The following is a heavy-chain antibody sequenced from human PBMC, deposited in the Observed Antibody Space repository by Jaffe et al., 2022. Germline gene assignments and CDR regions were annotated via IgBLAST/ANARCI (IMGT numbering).Heavy chain of an antibody. J-gene: IGHJ3*02. CDR2: ISYDGSNK. V-gene: IGHV3-30*18. Sequence: QVQLVESGGGVVQPGRSLRLSCAASGFTFSSYGMHWVRQAPGKGLEWVAVISYDGSNKYYADSVKGRFTISRDNSKNTLYLQMNSLRAEDTAVYYCAKDYCSGGSCYSGGAHINAFDIWGQGTMVTVSS. CDR1: GFTFSSYG. CDR3: AKDYCSGGSCYSGGAHINAFDI. D-gene: IGHD2-15*01.